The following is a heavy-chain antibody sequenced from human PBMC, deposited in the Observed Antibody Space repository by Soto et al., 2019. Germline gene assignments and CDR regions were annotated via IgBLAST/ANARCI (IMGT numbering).Heavy chain of an antibody. CDR2: IIPIFGTA. D-gene: IGHD2-15*01. J-gene: IGHJ3*02. CDR3: ARDLVGGSGGSCYSNAFDI. Sequence: QVQLVQSGAEVKKPGSSVKVSCKASGGTFSSYAISWVRQAPGQGLEWMGGIIPIFGTANYAQKFQGSVTITADESTSTAYMELSSLRSEDTAVYYCARDLVGGSGGSCYSNAFDIWGQGTMVTVSS. V-gene: IGHV1-69*12. CDR1: GGTFSSYA.